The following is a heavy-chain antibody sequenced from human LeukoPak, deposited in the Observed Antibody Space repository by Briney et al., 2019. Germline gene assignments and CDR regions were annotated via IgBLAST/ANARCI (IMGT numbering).Heavy chain of an antibody. Sequence: SSQTLSLTCAVSGGSISSGGYSWSWIRQPPGKGLEWTGYIYHSGSTYYNPSLKSRVTISVDRSKNQFSLKLSSVTAADTAVYYCARGRSSGWIDYWGQGTLVTVSS. CDR1: GGSISSGGYS. V-gene: IGHV4-30-2*01. J-gene: IGHJ4*02. D-gene: IGHD6-19*01. CDR2: IYHSGST. CDR3: ARGRSSGWIDY.